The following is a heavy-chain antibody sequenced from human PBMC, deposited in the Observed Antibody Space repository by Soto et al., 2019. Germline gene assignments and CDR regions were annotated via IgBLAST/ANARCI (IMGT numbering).Heavy chain of an antibody. V-gene: IGHV3-74*03. CDR3: VRTFDY. J-gene: IGHJ4*02. CDR1: GFTFSSYW. Sequence: GGSLRLSCAGSGFTFSSYWMHWVRQAPGKGLVWVSHINSDGSTTKYADSVKGRFTISRDNDKNTLYMQMNSLRAEDTAVYYCVRTFDYCGQGTLGNVSS. CDR2: INSDGSTT.